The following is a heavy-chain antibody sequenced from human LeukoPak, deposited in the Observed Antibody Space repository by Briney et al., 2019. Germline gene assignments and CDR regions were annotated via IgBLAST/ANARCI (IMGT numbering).Heavy chain of an antibody. CDR3: ARDLSLYCSGGSCYSLNY. CDR2: ISSSGSTI. J-gene: IGHJ4*02. V-gene: IGHV3-48*04. CDR1: GFTFSSYS. D-gene: IGHD2-15*01. Sequence: GGSLRLSCAASGFTFSSYSMNWVRQAPGKGLEWVSYISSSGSTIYYADSVKGRFTISRDNAKNSLYLQMNSLRAEDTAVYYCARDLSLYCSGGSCYSLNYWGQGTLVTVSS.